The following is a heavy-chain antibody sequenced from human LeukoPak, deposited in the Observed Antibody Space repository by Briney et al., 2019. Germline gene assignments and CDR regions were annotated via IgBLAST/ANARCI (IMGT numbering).Heavy chain of an antibody. CDR2: IYYSGST. V-gene: IGHV4-39*07. CDR1: GGSISSSSYY. CDR3: ASGPNYDFWSGYWYYYYYMDV. Sequence: SETLSLTCTVSGGSISSSSYYWGWIRQPPGKGLEWIGSIYYSGSTYYNPSLKGRVTISVDTSKNQFSLKLSSVTAADTAVYYCASGPNYDFWSGYWYYYYYMDVWGKGTTVTVSS. J-gene: IGHJ6*03. D-gene: IGHD3-3*01.